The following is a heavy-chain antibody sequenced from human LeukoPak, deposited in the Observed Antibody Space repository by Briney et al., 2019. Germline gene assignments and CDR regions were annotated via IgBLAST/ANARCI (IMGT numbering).Heavy chain of an antibody. CDR2: INRSGGST. Sequence: GGSLRLSCAASGFTFSSYAMNWVRQAPGKGLEWVSGINRSGGSTYDAGSLKRPFTIARDNSRDTLYLQMNGLRAEDTALYFCAKDRASGMTTVTRIDYWGQGTLVTVSS. CDR3: AKDRASGMTTVTRIDY. J-gene: IGHJ4*02. D-gene: IGHD4-17*01. CDR1: GFTFSSYA. V-gene: IGHV3-23*01.